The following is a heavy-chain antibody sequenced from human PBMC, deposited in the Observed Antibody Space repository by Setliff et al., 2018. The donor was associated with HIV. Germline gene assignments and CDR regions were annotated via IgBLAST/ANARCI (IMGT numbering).Heavy chain of an antibody. Sequence: GGSLRLSCVASGFTFSTHSMSWVRQAPGKGLAWVGFIRSKTFSGTADYAASVKGRFTISRDDSRSIAYLEMNSLKTEDTAVYYCARDGHGGGVADFHYWGQGTLVTVSS. J-gene: IGHJ4*02. CDR3: ARDGHGGGVADFHY. V-gene: IGHV3-49*04. CDR1: GFTFSTHS. CDR2: IRSKTFSGTA. D-gene: IGHD3-16*01.